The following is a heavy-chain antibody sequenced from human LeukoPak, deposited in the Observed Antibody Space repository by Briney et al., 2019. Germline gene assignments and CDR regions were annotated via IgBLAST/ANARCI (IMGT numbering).Heavy chain of an antibody. V-gene: IGHV3-7*01. CDR1: GFTFSSYW. J-gene: IGHJ6*03. Sequence: HPGGSLRLSCAASGFTFSSYWMSWVRQAPGKGLEWVANIKQDGSEKYYVDSVKGRFTISRDNAKNSLYLQMNSLRAEDTAVYYCARDTAAAGTILYYYYYMDVWGKGTTVTVSS. CDR2: IKQDGSEK. CDR3: ARDTAAAGTILYYYYYMDV. D-gene: IGHD6-13*01.